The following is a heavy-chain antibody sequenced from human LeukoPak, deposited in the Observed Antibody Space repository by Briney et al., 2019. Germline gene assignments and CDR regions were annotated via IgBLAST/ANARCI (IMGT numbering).Heavy chain of an antibody. Sequence: TASQTLSLPCTVSGGYISSGGYYWSWIRQHPGKGLEWIGYIYYSGSTYYNPSLKSRVTISVDTSKNQFSLKLSSVTAADTAVYYCARARNQQLGYDYCYMDVWGKGTTVTVSS. J-gene: IGHJ6*03. D-gene: IGHD6-13*01. CDR3: ARARNQQLGYDYCYMDV. CDR2: IYYSGST. CDR1: GGYISSGGYY. V-gene: IGHV4-31*03.